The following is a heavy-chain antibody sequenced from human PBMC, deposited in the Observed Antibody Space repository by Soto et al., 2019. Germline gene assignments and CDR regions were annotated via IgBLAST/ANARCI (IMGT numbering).Heavy chain of an antibody. J-gene: IGHJ3*02. CDR1: GGTFSSYA. V-gene: IGHV1-69*13. CDR3: ARTTRLIVGPPRAFDI. CDR2: IIPIFGTA. D-gene: IGHD1-26*01. Sequence: RASVKVSCKASGGTFSSYAISWVRQAPGQGLEWMGGIIPIFGTANYAQKFQGRVTITADESTSTAYMELSSLRSEDTAVYYCARTTRLIVGPPRAFDIWGQGTMVTVSS.